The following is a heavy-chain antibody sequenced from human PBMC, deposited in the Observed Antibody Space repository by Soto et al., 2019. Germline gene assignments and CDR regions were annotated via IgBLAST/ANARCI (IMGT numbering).Heavy chain of an antibody. D-gene: IGHD3-22*01. CDR2: ISGSGGST. Sequence: EIQLLESGGGWVQPGGSRRLSCAVSGITSSSYAMNWVRQAPGKGLEWVSGISGSGGSTYHADSVKGRFTISRDNSKNMLYLQMDSLRAEDTAVYYCARGLDSAWGQGTLVTVSS. CDR1: GITSSSYA. CDR3: ARGLDSA. J-gene: IGHJ5*02. V-gene: IGHV3-23*01.